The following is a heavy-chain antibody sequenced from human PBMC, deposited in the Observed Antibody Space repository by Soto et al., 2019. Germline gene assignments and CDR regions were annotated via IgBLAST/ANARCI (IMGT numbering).Heavy chain of an antibody. Sequence: SCGASGFAFVSFCMVAVRQATGKGLEWVAVISYDGSNKYYADSVKGRFTISRDNSKNTLYLQMNSLRAEDTAVYYCAKDQGGYGSVYYFDYWGQGTLVTVSS. D-gene: IGHD5-12*01. J-gene: IGHJ4*02. CDR1: GFAFVSFC. CDR2: ISYDGSNK. V-gene: IGHV3-30*18. CDR3: AKDQGGYGSVYYFDY.